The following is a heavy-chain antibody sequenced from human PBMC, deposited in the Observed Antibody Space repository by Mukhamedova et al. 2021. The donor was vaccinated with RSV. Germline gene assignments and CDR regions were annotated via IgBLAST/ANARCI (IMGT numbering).Heavy chain of an antibody. CDR2: IGTSGNTI. V-gene: IGHV3-11*01. D-gene: IGHD3-3*01. CDR3: ARTLRDNDDFDY. Sequence: YIGTSGNTIYYADSVKGRFTMSRDNAKNTVYLQMSSLRTEDAAMYYCARTLRDNDDFDYWGQGTLVTVSS. J-gene: IGHJ4*02.